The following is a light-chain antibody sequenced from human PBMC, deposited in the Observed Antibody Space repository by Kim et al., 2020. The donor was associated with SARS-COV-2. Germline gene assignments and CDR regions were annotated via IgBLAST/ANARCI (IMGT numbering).Light chain of an antibody. CDR3: SSYTNSNTLI. CDR2: DVN. J-gene: IGLJ2*01. Sequence: GQSITISCTGTSNDVGGYNYVSWYQQHPDKAPKVIIYDVNNRPSGVSNRFSGSKSGNTASLTISGLQAEDEADYYCSSYTNSNTLIFGGGTKLTVL. CDR1: SNDVGGYNY. V-gene: IGLV2-14*03.